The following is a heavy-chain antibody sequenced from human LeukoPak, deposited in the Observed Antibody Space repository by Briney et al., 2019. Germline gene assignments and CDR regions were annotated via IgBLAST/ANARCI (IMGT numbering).Heavy chain of an antibody. V-gene: IGHV3-21*01. CDR1: GFTFSSYS. Sequence: TGGSLRLSCAASGFTFSSYSMNWVRQAPGKGLEWVSSISSGSSYIYYADSVKGRFTISRDNAKNSLYLQMNSLRAEDTAVYYCAELGITMIGGVWGKGTTVTISS. J-gene: IGHJ6*04. D-gene: IGHD3-10*02. CDR2: ISSGSSYI. CDR3: AELGITMIGGV.